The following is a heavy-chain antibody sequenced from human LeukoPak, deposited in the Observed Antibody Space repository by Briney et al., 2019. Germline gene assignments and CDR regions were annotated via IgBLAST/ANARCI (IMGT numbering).Heavy chain of an antibody. CDR1: GYTFTSYD. Sequence: ASVKVSCKASGYTFTSYDINWVRQATGQGLEWMGWMNPNSGNTGYAQKFQGRVTITRNTSISTAYMELSSLRSGDTAVYYCARRYYDFWSGYPVNYYYYMDVWGKGTTVTVSS. CDR2: MNPNSGNT. V-gene: IGHV1-8*03. J-gene: IGHJ6*03. CDR3: ARRYYDFWSGYPVNYYYYMDV. D-gene: IGHD3-3*01.